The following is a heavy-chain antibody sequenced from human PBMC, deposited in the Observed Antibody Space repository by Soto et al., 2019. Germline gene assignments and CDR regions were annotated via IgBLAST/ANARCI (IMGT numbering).Heavy chain of an antibody. V-gene: IGHV1-18*01. J-gene: IGHJ4*02. D-gene: IGHD6-19*01. Sequence: ASVKVSCKASGYTFTSYGISWVRQAPGQGLEWMGWISAYNGNTNYAQKLQGRVTMTTDTSTSTAYMELRSLRSDDTAVYYCARPRGIAVAGYSDYWGQGTLVTVSS. CDR1: GYTFTSYG. CDR3: ARPRGIAVAGYSDY. CDR2: ISAYNGNT.